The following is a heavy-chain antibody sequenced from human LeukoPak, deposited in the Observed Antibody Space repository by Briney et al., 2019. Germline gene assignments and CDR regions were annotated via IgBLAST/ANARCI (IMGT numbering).Heavy chain of an antibody. CDR2: ISAYNGNT. J-gene: IGHJ4*02. CDR1: GYTFTSYG. CDR3: ARVLWFGELFSPPAY. V-gene: IGHV1-18*01. Sequence: ASVKVSCKASGYTFTSYGISWVRQAPGQGLEWMGWISAYNGNTNYAQKLQGRVTMTTDTSTSTAYMELRSLRSDDTAVYYCARVLWFGELFSPPAYWGQGTLVTVSS. D-gene: IGHD3-10*01.